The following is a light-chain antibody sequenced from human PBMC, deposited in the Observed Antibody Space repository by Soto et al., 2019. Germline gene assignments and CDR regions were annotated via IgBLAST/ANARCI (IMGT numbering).Light chain of an antibody. CDR3: QLYNSYSEA. V-gene: IGKV1-5*03. CDR1: QTISSW. CDR2: KAS. J-gene: IGKJ1*01. Sequence: DIQMTQSPSTLSGSVGDRVTITCRASQTISSWLAWYQQKPGKAPKLLIYKASTLKSGVPSRFSGGGSGTEFTLTIISLQPDDFATFYCQLYNSYSEAFGQATNVDIK.